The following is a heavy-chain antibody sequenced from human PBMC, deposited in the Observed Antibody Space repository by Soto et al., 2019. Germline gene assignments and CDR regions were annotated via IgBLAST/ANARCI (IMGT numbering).Heavy chain of an antibody. CDR2: MYHSGNP. D-gene: IGHD3-22*01. V-gene: IGHV4-30-4*01. CDR1: GGSISSGNYY. J-gene: IGHJ4*02. Sequence: SETLSLTCTVSGGSISSGNYYWSWIRQPPGRGLEWIGFMYHSGNPYYNPSLKSRATISIDTSKNQFSLNLSSVTAADTAVYFCARVTRPKGYYFFDYWGQGTPVT. CDR3: ARVTRPKGYYFFDY.